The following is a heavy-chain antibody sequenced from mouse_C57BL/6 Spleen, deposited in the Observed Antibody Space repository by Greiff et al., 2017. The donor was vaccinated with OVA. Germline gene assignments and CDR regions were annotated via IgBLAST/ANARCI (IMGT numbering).Heavy chain of an antibody. CDR1: GFNIKDYY. CDR3: AREGAYYYGSSPYWYFDV. Sequence: VHVKQSGAELVKPGASVKLSCTASGFNIKDYYMHWVKQRTEQGLEWIGRIDPEDGETKYAPKFQGKATITADTSSNTAYLQLSSLTSEDTAVYYCAREGAYYYGSSPYWYFDVWGTGTTVTVSS. J-gene: IGHJ1*03. D-gene: IGHD1-1*01. CDR2: IDPEDGET. V-gene: IGHV14-2*01.